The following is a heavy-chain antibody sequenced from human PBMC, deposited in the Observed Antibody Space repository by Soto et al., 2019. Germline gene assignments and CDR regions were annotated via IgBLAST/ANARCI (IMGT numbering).Heavy chain of an antibody. Sequence: GGSLRLSCAASAFTFSSYAMHWVRQAPGKGLDWVAVISYDGSDKYYADSVKGRFTVSRDNSKNTLYLQMNSLRAGDTAVYHLASGPSSLYRFGYWGQR. CDR2: ISYDGSDK. D-gene: IGHD2-2*01. CDR1: AFTFSSYA. CDR3: ASGPSSLYRFGY. V-gene: IGHV3-30-3*01. J-gene: IGHJ4*02.